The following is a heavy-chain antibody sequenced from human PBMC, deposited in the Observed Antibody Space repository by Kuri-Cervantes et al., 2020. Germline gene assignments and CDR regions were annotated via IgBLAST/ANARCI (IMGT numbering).Heavy chain of an antibody. Sequence: SQTLSLTCAVSGYSISSGYYWGWIRQPPGKGLEWIGSIYHSGSTYYNPSLKSRVTISVDTSKNQFSLKLSSVTAADTALYYCVRSYFYTPGSWFDPWGQGTLVTVSS. CDR2: IYHSGST. D-gene: IGHD3-10*01. CDR1: GYSISSGYY. J-gene: IGHJ5*02. V-gene: IGHV4-38-2*01. CDR3: VRSYFYTPGSWFDP.